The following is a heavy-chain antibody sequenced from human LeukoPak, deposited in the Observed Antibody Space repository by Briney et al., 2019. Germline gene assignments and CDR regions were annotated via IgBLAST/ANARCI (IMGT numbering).Heavy chain of an antibody. Sequence: PGGSGRLSCAASGFIFSSYEMNWVRQAPGKGLEWVSYISSSGSTINYADSVKGRFTISRDNAKNSLYLQINSLRAEDTAVYYCARGDSSGYSYYYYMDVWGKGTTVTISS. CDR3: ARGDSSGYSYYYYMDV. V-gene: IGHV3-48*03. D-gene: IGHD3-22*01. J-gene: IGHJ6*03. CDR2: ISSSGSTI. CDR1: GFIFSSYE.